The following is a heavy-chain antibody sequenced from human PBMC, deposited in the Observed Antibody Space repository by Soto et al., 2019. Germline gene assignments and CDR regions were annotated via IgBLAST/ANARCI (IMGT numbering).Heavy chain of an antibody. D-gene: IGHD3-3*01. J-gene: IGHJ4*02. CDR2: IKSKTDGGTT. Sequence: EVQLVESGGGLVKPGGSLRLSCAASGFTFSNAWMNWVRQAPGKGLEWVGRIKSKTDGGTTDYAAPVKGRFTISRDDSKNTLYLQMNSLKTEDTAVYYCVLGGYDFWSGYYGFDYWGQGTLVTVSS. CDR3: VLGGYDFWSGYYGFDY. CDR1: GFTFSNAW. V-gene: IGHV3-15*07.